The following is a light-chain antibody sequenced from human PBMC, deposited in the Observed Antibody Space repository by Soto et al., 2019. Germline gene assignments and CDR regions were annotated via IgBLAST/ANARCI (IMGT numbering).Light chain of an antibody. V-gene: IGKV4-1*01. Sequence: DIVMTQSPDSLAVSLGERATINCKSSQSVLYSSNNKNYLAWYQQKPGQPPKLLIYWEFTRGSRVPDRFSGSGSRTDFTLSICSLQAEDVAVYYCQKYCSNPRWTFGQGTKQEIK. CDR1: QSVLYSSNNKNY. J-gene: IGKJ2*02. CDR3: QKYCSNPRWT. CDR2: WEF.